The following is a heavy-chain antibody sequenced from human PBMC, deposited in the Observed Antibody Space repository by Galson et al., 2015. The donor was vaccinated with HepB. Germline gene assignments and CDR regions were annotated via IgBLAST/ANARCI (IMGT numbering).Heavy chain of an antibody. D-gene: IGHD3-10*01. Sequence: SLRLSCAASGFTFSSYAMSWVRQAPGKGLEWVSAISGSGGSTYYADSVKGRFTISRDNSKNTLYLQMNSLRAEDTAVYYCTSYYYGSGSYYWDNWFDPWGQGTLVTVSS. CDR3: TSYYYGSGSYYWDNWFDP. V-gene: IGHV3-23*01. J-gene: IGHJ5*02. CDR1: GFTFSSYA. CDR2: ISGSGGST.